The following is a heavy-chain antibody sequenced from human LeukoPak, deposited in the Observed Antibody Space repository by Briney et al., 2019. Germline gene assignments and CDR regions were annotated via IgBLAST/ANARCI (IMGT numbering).Heavy chain of an antibody. CDR2: IYSGGST. J-gene: IGHJ3*02. Sequence: GGSLRLSCAASGFTFSSYSMNWVRQAPGKGLEWVSVIYSGGSTYYADSVKGRFTISRDNSKNTLYLQMNSLRAEDTAVYYCARSNLGDAFDIWGQGTMVTVSS. V-gene: IGHV3-53*01. CDR1: GFTFSSYS. CDR3: ARSNLGDAFDI. D-gene: IGHD4-11*01.